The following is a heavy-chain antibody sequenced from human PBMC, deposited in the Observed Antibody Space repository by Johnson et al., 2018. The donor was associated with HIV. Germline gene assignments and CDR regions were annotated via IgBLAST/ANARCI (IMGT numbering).Heavy chain of an antibody. Sequence: QVQLVESGGDVVQPGRSLRLSCAASGFTFSSYAMHWVRQAPGKGLEWVAVISYDGSNKYYADSVKGRLTIYRDNSKNTLYLQRNSLRAEDTAVYYCARDRMRGATKDAFDIWGQGTMVTVSS. J-gene: IGHJ3*02. D-gene: IGHD1-26*01. CDR1: GFTFSSYA. CDR2: ISYDGSNK. CDR3: ARDRMRGATKDAFDI. V-gene: IGHV3-30-3*01.